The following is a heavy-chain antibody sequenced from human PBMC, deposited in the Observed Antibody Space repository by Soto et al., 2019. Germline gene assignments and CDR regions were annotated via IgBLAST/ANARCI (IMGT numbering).Heavy chain of an antibody. D-gene: IGHD6-19*01. CDR1: GYRFTTYW. Sequence: PGESLKISCKASGYRFTTYWIGWVSPMPGKGLEWMGIIYPGDSDTKYSPSLQGQVSISADTSISTAYLQWTSLKASDTAMYYCARSRRGAYSSGWYSPSGYYNYGIDVWGQGTKVTVSS. CDR2: IYPGDSDT. V-gene: IGHV5-51*01. J-gene: IGHJ6*02. CDR3: ARSRRGAYSSGWYSPSGYYNYGIDV.